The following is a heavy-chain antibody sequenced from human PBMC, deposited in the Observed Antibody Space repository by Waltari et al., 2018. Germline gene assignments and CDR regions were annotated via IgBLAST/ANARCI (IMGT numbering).Heavy chain of an antibody. CDR3: AREGYCSGGSCYPGATDY. D-gene: IGHD2-15*01. V-gene: IGHV1-18*03. Sequence: QVQLVQSGAEVKKPGASVKVSCKASGYTFTNYGISWVRQAPGQGLEWMGWINTYNGNTNYAQKSQGRVTMTTDTSTSTAYMELRSLRSDDMAVYYCAREGYCSGGSCYPGATDYWGQGTLVTVSS. CDR1: GYTFTNYG. J-gene: IGHJ4*02. CDR2: INTYNGNT.